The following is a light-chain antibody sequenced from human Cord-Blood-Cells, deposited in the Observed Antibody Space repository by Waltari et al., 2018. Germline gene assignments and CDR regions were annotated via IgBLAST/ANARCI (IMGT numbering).Light chain of an antibody. CDR3: CSYAGSSWV. CDR1: ISDVGGYNY. V-gene: IGLV2-11*02. CDR2: DFS. J-gene: IGLJ3*02. Sequence: QSALTQPRSVSGSPGQSVTISCTGTISDVGGYNYVSGYQQHPGNAPTLMIYDFSKRPSGVPDRFSGSKSGNTASLTISGLQAEDEADYYCCSYAGSSWVFGGGTKLTVL.